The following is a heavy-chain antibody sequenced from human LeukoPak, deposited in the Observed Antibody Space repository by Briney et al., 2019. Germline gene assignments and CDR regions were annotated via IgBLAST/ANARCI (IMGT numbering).Heavy chain of an antibody. Sequence: GGSLRLSCAASGFSFSSYAMSWVRQAPGKGLEWVASISRNSTYIHYADSVKGRFTISRDNARNSLFLQMNSLRAEDTAIYYCASDEGNYFDYWGQGTLVTVSS. CDR1: GFSFSSYA. V-gene: IGHV3-21*01. CDR2: ISRNSTYI. J-gene: IGHJ4*02. CDR3: ASDEGNYFDY.